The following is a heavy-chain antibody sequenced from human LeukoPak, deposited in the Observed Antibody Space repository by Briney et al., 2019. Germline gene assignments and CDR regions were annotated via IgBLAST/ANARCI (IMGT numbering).Heavy chain of an antibody. V-gene: IGHV1-69*02. CDR1: GGTFSSYT. CDR3: ARGQKRSTYYDFWSGYYPPLYFDY. D-gene: IGHD3-3*01. Sequence: SVKVSCKASGGTFSSYTISWVRQAPGQGLEWMGRIIPILGIANYAQKFQGRVTITADKSTSTAYMELSSLRSEDAAVYYCARGQKRSTYYDFWSGYYPPLYFDYWGQGTLVTVSS. CDR2: IIPILGIA. J-gene: IGHJ4*02.